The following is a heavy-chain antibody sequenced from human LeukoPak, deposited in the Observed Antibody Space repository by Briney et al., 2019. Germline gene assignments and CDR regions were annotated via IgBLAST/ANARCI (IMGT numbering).Heavy chain of an antibody. Sequence: GGSLRLSCTVSGFTLSSYEMSWIRQAPGKGLEWVSSIGYSGGSTYYADSVKGRFTIYRDNSKDTLYLQLNSLRADDTAVYYCARRAGAYSHPYDYWGQGTLVTVSS. V-gene: IGHV3-23*01. CDR1: GFTLSSYE. J-gene: IGHJ4*02. CDR2: IGYSGGST. D-gene: IGHD4/OR15-4a*01. CDR3: ARRAGAYSHPYDY.